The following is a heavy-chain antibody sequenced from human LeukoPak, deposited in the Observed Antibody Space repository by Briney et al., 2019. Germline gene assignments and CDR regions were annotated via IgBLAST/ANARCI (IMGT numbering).Heavy chain of an antibody. V-gene: IGHV3-7*01. CDR2: IKQVGSEK. CDR3: ATLHDTGYYTF. J-gene: IGHJ4*02. D-gene: IGHD3/OR15-3a*01. CDR1: GFTFSTYW. Sequence: PGGSLRLSCAASGFTFSTYWMGWVRQAPGKGLEWVANIKQVGSEKYYVDCVKGRFTISRDNAKNSLYLQMSCLTAEDTAVYYCATLHDTGYYTFWGQGTLVTVSS.